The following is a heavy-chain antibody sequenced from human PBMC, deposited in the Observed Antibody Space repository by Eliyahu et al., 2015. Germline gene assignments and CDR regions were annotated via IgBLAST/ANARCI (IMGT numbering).Heavy chain of an antibody. D-gene: IGHD3/OR15-3a*01. CDR2: IVPIFGTA. J-gene: IGHJ4*02. CDR3: ARAFSHDFWTSYYYY. Sequence: QVQLVQSGTEVKKPGSSVKVXCXASGDXFSNYGFSWVRQAPGQGLEWMGGIVPIFGTANYAQKFQGRVSITADESTSTVYMELRSLRPEDTAIYYCARAFSHDFWTSYYYYWGQGTLVSVSS. V-gene: IGHV1-69*01. CDR1: GDXFSNYG.